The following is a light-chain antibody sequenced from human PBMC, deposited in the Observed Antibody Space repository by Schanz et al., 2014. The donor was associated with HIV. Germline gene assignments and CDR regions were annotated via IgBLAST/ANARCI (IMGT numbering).Light chain of an antibody. J-gene: IGKJ3*01. CDR1: KSVSSNY. CDR2: GAS. Sequence: EIVLTQSPATLSLSPGDRATLSCRASKSVSSNYFAWYQQKPSQAPRLLIYGASNRAAGIPDRFSGSGSGTDFTLTISRLESEDFAVYYCQQDGSSFGPGTKVEIK. V-gene: IGKV3-20*01. CDR3: QQDGSS.